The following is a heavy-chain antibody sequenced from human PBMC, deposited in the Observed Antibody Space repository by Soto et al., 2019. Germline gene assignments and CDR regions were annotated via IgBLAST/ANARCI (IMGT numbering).Heavy chain of an antibody. D-gene: IGHD3-3*01. CDR2: INAGNGNT. CDR3: ARGFPLGFDP. J-gene: IGHJ5*02. Sequence: QVQLVQSGAEEKKPGATVKVSCKASGYTFLNYAIDWVRQAPGQRLEWMGWINAGNGNTKYSQKFQGRVTITRDTSASTADVELGSLRSEDAAVYYCARGFPLGFDPWGQGTLVTVSS. V-gene: IGHV1-3*05. CDR1: GYTFLNYA.